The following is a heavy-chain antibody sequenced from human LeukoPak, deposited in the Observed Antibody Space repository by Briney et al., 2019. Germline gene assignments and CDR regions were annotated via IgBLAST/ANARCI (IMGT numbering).Heavy chain of an antibody. CDR2: ISGRGDNT. J-gene: IGHJ5*02. CDR3: AKEAASVALRGFDP. Sequence: PGGSLTLYCAASGFTFSSYAMSWVRQAPGKGLAWLSAISGRGDNTHYADSVRGRFTISRDNSRNTLYLQMSSLRAEDTALYYCAKEAASVALRGFDPWGQGTPVTVSS. CDR1: GFTFSSYA. V-gene: IGHV3-23*01. D-gene: IGHD6-19*01.